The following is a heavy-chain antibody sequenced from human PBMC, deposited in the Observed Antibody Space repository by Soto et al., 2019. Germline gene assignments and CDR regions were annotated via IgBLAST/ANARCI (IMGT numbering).Heavy chain of an antibody. Sequence: DSVKGRFTISRDNSKNTLYLQMNSLRAEDTAVYYCARGRDSSSGNYGHYWGQGTLVTVSS. J-gene: IGHJ4*02. V-gene: IGHV3-30*07. CDR3: ARGRDSSSGNYGHY. D-gene: IGHD3-10*01.